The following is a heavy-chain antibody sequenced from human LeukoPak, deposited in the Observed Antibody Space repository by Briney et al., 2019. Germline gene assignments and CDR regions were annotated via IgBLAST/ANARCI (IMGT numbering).Heavy chain of an antibody. CDR1: GGSISSSSYY. CDR2: IYYSGST. V-gene: IGHV4-39*01. D-gene: IGHD6-13*01. J-gene: IGHJ5*02. CDR3: ARHVPGAAGILRWFDP. Sequence: ASETLSLTCTVSGGSISSSSYYWGWIRQPSGKGLEWIGSIYYSGSTYYNPSPKSRVTISVDTSKNPFSLKLSSVTAADTAVYYCARHVPGAAGILRWFDPWGQGTLVTVSS.